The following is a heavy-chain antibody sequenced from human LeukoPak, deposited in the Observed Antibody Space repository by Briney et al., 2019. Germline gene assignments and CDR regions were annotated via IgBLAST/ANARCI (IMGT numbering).Heavy chain of an antibody. CDR3: VTLGLPRGVIIHYFDY. J-gene: IGHJ4*02. V-gene: IGHV1-2*02. D-gene: IGHD3-10*01. CDR2: INPNSGGT. CDR1: GYTFTGYY. Sequence: ASVKVSCKASGYTFTGYYMHWVRQAPGQGLEWMGWINPNSGGTNYAQKFQGRVTMTRDTSISTAYMELSRLRSDDTAVYYCVTLGLPRGVIIHYFDYWGQGTLVTVSS.